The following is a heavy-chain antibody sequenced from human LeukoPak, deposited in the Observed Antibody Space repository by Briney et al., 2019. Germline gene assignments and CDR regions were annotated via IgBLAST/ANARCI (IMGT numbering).Heavy chain of an antibody. V-gene: IGHV3-53*04. D-gene: IGHD1-14*01. J-gene: IGHJ6*02. Sequence: GGSLRLPCAASGFTVSSNYMIGPRHAPGKGLEWVSVVYSGGSTYYADSVKSRFTISRHNSKNTLYLQMNSLRAEDTAVYYCARAGGMDVWGQGTTVTVSS. CDR2: VYSGGST. CDR3: ARAGGMDV. CDR1: GFTVSSNY.